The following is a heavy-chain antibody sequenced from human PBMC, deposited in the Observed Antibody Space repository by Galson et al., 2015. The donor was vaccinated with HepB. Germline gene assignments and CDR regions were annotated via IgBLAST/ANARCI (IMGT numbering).Heavy chain of an antibody. D-gene: IGHD2-2*01. CDR3: AKDLRYQPTYMDV. Sequence: SLRLSCAASGFTFSSYAMSWVRQAPGKGLEWVSAISGSGGSTYYADSVKGRFTISRDNSKNTLYLQMNSLRAEDTAVYYCAKDLRYQPTYMDVWGQGTTVTVSS. CDR2: ISGSGGST. V-gene: IGHV3-23*01. J-gene: IGHJ6*02. CDR1: GFTFSSYA.